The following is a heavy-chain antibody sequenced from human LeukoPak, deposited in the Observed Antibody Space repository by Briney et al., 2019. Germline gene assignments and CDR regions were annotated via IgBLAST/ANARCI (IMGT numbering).Heavy chain of an antibody. CDR1: GFTFSSYS. CDR3: ARVLYSSSSGFDY. D-gene: IGHD6-6*01. Sequence: GGSLRLSCAASGFTFSSYSMNWVRQAPGKGLEWVSSICSSSSYIYYADSVKGRFTISRDNAKNSLYLQMNSLRAEDTAVYYCARVLYSSSSGFDYWGQGTLVTVSS. J-gene: IGHJ4*02. CDR2: ICSSSSYI. V-gene: IGHV3-21*01.